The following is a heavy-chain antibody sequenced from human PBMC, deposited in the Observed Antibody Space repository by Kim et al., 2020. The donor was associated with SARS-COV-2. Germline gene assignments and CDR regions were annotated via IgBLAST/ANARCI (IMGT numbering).Heavy chain of an antibody. CDR3: ARDRILYFGEYYCDY. V-gene: IGHV3-33*08. CDR1: GFTFSSYD. D-gene: IGHD3-10*01. J-gene: IGHJ4*02. Sequence: GGSLRLSCAASGFTFSSYDMHWVRQAPGKGLEWVAVIWYDGSNEYYADSVKGRFTISRDNAKNTLYLQMNSLRAEDTAVYFCARDRILYFGEYYCDYWGQGTVVTVSS. CDR2: IWYDGSNE.